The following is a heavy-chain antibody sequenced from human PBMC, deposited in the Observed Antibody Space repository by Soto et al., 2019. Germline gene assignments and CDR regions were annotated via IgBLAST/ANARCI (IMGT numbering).Heavy chain of an antibody. D-gene: IGHD3-3*01. Sequence: PSETLSLTCTVSGGSISSGGYYWSWIRQHPGKGLEWIGYIYYSGSTYYNPSLKSRVTISVDTSKNQFSLKLSSVTAADTAVYYCARDSASITIFGVTYHDAFDIWGQGTMVT. CDR3: ARDSASITIFGVTYHDAFDI. J-gene: IGHJ3*02. CDR2: IYYSGST. CDR1: GGSISSGGYY. V-gene: IGHV4-31*03.